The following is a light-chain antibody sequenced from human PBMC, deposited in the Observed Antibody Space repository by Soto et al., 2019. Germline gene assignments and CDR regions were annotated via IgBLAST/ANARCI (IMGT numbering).Light chain of an antibody. Sequence: QSALTQPASVSGSPGQSITISCTGTSSDVGGYNYVSWYQQHPGKAPKLMIYEGSKRPSGVSNRFSGSKSGNTASLTISGLQAEDEADYYCCSYAGSSTSFGTGTKVTVL. J-gene: IGLJ1*01. V-gene: IGLV2-23*01. CDR1: SSDVGGYNY. CDR2: EGS. CDR3: CSYAGSSTS.